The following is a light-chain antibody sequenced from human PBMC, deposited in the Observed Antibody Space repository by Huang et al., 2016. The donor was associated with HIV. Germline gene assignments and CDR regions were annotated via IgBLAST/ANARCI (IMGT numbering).Light chain of an antibody. CDR1: QNINTY. Sequence: DILLTQSPSFLSASVGDRVTITCRASQNINTYLKWYQQKPGKAPNLLIHSASTLQTGVPSRFSGSGSGTDFTLTVNSLQPEDSATYYCQQGYSALITFGQGTRL. CDR2: SAS. V-gene: IGKV1-39*01. J-gene: IGKJ5*01. CDR3: QQGYSALIT.